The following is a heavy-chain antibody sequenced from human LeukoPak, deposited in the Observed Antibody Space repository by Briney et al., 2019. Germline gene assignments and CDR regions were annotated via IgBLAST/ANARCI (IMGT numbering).Heavy chain of an antibody. CDR2: IKQDGGEK. J-gene: IGHJ4*02. V-gene: IGHV3-7*04. D-gene: IGHD4-17*01. CDR1: GFTFSTYW. CDR3: ARWGRDYGDKTIDY. Sequence: GGSLRLSCATSGFTFSTYWMSWVRQAPGRGLEWVANIKQDGGEKYYADSVKGRFTISRDNAKNSLYLQMNTVRAEDTAVYYCARWGRDYGDKTIDYWGQGTLVTVSS.